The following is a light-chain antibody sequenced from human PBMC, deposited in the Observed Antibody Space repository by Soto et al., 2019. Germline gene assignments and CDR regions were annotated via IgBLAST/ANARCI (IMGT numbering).Light chain of an antibody. CDR1: ESLSTY. CDR3: QSYNDWPFT. CDR2: GAS. Sequence: EIVMTQSPATLSVSPGERVTLSCRASESLSTYLAWYQQKPGQAPRLLIYGASAKATGIPARFSGSGSATDSTLTISSLQSEDFAVYYCQSYNDWPFTFGQRTKVDIK. V-gene: IGKV3-15*01. J-gene: IGKJ2*01.